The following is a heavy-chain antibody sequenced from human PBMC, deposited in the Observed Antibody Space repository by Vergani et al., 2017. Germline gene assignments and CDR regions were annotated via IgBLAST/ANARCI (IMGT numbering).Heavy chain of an antibody. CDR2: IYSTWST. CDR1: GDSISSGVYY. CDR3: ARMGDYDEGDAFRIGYFDS. J-gene: IGHJ4*02. Sequence: QVQLQESGPGLVKPSQTLSLTCSVSGDSISSGVYYWNWIRQHPGKGLEWIGYIYSTWSTHHNPSLRRRINMSVDTSKNQFSLKLNSVTPADTAMYYCARMGDYDEGDAFRIGYFDSWGPGILVTVSS. D-gene: IGHD3-22*01. V-gene: IGHV4-31*03.